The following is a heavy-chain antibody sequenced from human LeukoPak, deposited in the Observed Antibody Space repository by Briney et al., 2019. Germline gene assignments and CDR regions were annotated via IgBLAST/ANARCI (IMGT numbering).Heavy chain of an antibody. V-gene: IGHV4-38-2*02. D-gene: IGHD6-13*01. J-gene: IGHJ4*02. Sequence: SETLSLTCTVSGYSISSGYYWGWIRQPPGKGLEWIGSIYHSGSTYYNPSLKSRVTISVDTSKNQFSLRLSSVTAADTAVYYCARLSSSWAGTVLYFDYWGQGTLVTVSS. CDR3: ARLSSSWAGTVLYFDY. CDR2: IYHSGST. CDR1: GYSISSGYY.